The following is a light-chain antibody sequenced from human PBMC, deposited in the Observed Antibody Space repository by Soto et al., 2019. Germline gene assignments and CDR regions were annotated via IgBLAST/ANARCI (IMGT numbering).Light chain of an antibody. CDR2: GTS. CDR3: QQYNNWPPLT. Sequence: EIVMTQPPATLSVSPGERATLSCRASQSVASNLVWYQQKPGQAPRLLIYGTSTRATGIPDRFSGSGSGTEFTLTISSLQSEDFAVYYCQQYNNWPPLTFGGGTKVEIK. J-gene: IGKJ4*01. V-gene: IGKV3D-15*01. CDR1: QSVASN.